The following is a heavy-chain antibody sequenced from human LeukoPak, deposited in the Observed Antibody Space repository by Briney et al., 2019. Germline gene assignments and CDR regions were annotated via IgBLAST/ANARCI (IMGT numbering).Heavy chain of an antibody. CDR1: GFSFSSYA. Sequence: GGSLRLSCAASGFSFSSYAMNWVRQAPGKGLEWVSIIFGNGDTTYYADSVKGRFTISRDNSKNTLYLQMNSLRAEDTAVYYCAKENSSSFPDYYYYYYMDVWGKGTTVTVSS. CDR3: AKENSSSFPDYYYYYYMDV. J-gene: IGHJ6*03. D-gene: IGHD6-13*01. CDR2: IFGNGDTT. V-gene: IGHV3-23*01.